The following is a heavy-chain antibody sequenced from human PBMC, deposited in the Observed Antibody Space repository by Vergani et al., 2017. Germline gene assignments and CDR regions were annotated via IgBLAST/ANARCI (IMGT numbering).Heavy chain of an antibody. CDR2: IIPILGIA. J-gene: IGHJ4*02. Sequence: QVQLVQSGAEVKKPGSSVKVSCKASGGTFSSYAISWVRQAPGQGLKWMGRIIPILGIANYAQKFQGRVTITADKSTSTAYMELSSLRSEDTAVYYCAKGRKYCSGGSCYSTDYWGQGTLVTVSS. CDR3: AKGRKYCSGGSCYSTDY. CDR1: GGTFSSYA. V-gene: IGHV1-69*04. D-gene: IGHD2-15*01.